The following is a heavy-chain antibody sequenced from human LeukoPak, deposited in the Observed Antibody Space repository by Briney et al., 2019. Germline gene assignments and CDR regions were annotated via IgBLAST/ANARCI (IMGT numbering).Heavy chain of an antibody. CDR1: GFTFSSYS. Sequence: GGSLRLSRAASGFTFSSYSMNWVRQAPGKGLEWVSGIPGSGDTTFYADSVKGRFTISRDNSKNTLYLQMHSLRVEDTAIYYCVKDYSTIPAAANPLFDYWGQGALVTVSS. J-gene: IGHJ4*02. CDR3: VKDYSTIPAAANPLFDY. D-gene: IGHD6-13*01. CDR2: IPGSGDTT. V-gene: IGHV3-23*01.